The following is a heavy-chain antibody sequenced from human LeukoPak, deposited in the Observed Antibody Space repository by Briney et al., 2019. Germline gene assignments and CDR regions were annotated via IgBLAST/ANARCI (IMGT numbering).Heavy chain of an antibody. D-gene: IGHD4-17*01. V-gene: IGHV4-39*07. CDR1: GGSISSSSYY. J-gene: IGHJ5*02. CDR2: IYYSGST. Sequence: PSETLSLTCTVSGGSISSSSYYWGWIRQPPGKGLEWIGSIYYSGSTYYNPSLKSRVTISVDTSKNQFSLKLSSVTAADTAVYSWPRDQSRVTYVHTWLDPWAQEP. CDR3: PRDQSRVTYVHTWLDP.